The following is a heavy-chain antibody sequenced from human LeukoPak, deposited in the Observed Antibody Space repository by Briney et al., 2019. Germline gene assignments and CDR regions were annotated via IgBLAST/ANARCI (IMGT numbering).Heavy chain of an antibody. J-gene: IGHJ6*02. CDR1: GFTFSSYA. CDR3: ATTSSSPPPRTYYYYYGMDV. V-gene: IGHV3-23*01. CDR2: ISGSGGST. D-gene: IGHD6-13*01. Sequence: GGSLRLSCAASGFTFSSYAMSWVRQAPGKGLEWVSAISGSGGSTYYADSVKGRFTISRDNSKNTLYLQMNSLRAEDTAVYYCATTSSSPPPRTYYYYYGMDVWGQGTTVTVSS.